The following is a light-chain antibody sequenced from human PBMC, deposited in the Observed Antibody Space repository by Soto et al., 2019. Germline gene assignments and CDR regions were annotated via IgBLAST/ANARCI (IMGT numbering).Light chain of an antibody. CDR3: CFYAGSPRYV. Sequence: QSALTKPSSGSRSPGQSVTISCTGTSSDVGGYNYVSWYQQHPCKAPKVMIYDVSELPSGVPDRFSRSKSGNTTSLTISGLQSEEETDYYSCFYAGSPRYVLGTGTKLTVL. CDR2: DVS. CDR1: SSDVGGYNY. V-gene: IGLV2-11*01. J-gene: IGLJ1*01.